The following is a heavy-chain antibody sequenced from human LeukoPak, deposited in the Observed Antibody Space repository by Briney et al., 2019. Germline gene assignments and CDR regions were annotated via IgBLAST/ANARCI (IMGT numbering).Heavy chain of an antibody. Sequence: ASVKVSCKASGYTFTSYYMHWVRQAPGQGLEWMAIINPSGGSTNYAQKFQGRVTMTRDTSTSTVYMELSSLRSEDTAVYYCARDPRPSYDSSDYYYPGDYWGQGTRVTVSS. V-gene: IGHV1-46*01. CDR3: ARDPRPSYDSSDYYYPGDY. D-gene: IGHD3-22*01. CDR2: INPSGGST. CDR1: GYTFTSYY. J-gene: IGHJ4*02.